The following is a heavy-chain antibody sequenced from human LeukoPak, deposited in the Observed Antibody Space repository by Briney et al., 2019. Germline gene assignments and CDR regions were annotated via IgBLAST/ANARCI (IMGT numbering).Heavy chain of an antibody. CDR2: LSSGGTYI. CDR3: ARDRSTGSSRVFLVQ. V-gene: IGHV3-21*01. CDR1: GGAFSTYD. D-gene: IGHD3-3*01. Sequence: GGSLRLSCAASGGAFSTYDMTWIRQAPGKGLEWVSSLSSGGTYIYYADSVRGRFTISRDNAKNSLYLQMNGLRAEDTAGYYFARDRSTGSSRVFLVQWGQGTLVAVSS. J-gene: IGHJ4*02.